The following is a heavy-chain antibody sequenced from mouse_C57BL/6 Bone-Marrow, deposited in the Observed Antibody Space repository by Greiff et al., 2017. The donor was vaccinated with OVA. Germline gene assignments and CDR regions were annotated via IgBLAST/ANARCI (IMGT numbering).Heavy chain of an antibody. Sequence: VQLQQSGPELVKPGASVKISCKASGYAFSSSWMNWVKQRPGKGLEWIGRIYPGDGDTNYNGKFKGKATLTVDKSSSTAYMQLSSLTSEDSAVYYCARRGWCYAMDYWGQGTSVTVSS. D-gene: IGHD1-1*02. V-gene: IGHV1-82*01. CDR2: IYPGDGDT. CDR3: ARRGWCYAMDY. J-gene: IGHJ4*01. CDR1: GYAFSSSW.